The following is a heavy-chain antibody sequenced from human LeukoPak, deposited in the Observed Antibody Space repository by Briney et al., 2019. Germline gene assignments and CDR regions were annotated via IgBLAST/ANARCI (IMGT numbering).Heavy chain of an antibody. CDR2: SSPTGDIT. CDR1: GGSFSGNY. Sequence: SETLSLTCAVYGGSFSGNYWTLIRQTPGRGLEWIGESSPTGDITGYNPSLKGRATISVDSSKKQFSLKLTAVTAADTGVYYCARVPDFIARPCDSWGPGTLVTVSS. V-gene: IGHV4-34*01. J-gene: IGHJ4*02. CDR3: ARVPDFIARPCDS. D-gene: IGHD2-21*01.